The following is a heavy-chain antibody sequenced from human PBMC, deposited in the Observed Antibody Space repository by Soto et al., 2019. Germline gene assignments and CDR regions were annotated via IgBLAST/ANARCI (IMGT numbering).Heavy chain of an antibody. V-gene: IGHV4-34*01. CDR3: ARIGGEDY. D-gene: IGHD3-16*01. CDR2: INHSGST. J-gene: IGHJ4*02. CDR1: GGSFSGYY. Sequence: QVQLQQWGAGLLKPSETLSLTCAVYGGSFSGYYWSWIRQPPGKGLEWIGEINHSGSTNYNPSLKSRVTLSVDTSKNQFSLKLSSVTAADTAVYYCARIGGEDYWGQGTLVTVSS.